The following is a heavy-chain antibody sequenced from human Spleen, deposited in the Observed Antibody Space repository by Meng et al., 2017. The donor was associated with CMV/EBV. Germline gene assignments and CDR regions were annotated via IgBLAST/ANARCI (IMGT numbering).Heavy chain of an antibody. J-gene: IGHJ4*02. D-gene: IGHD3-10*01. CDR1: GFTFTTYS. CDR3: ARGPSLYYYGSGSYYPND. Sequence: GESLKISCVASGFTFTTYSMNWVRQAPGKGLVWVSRINSDGSSTSYADSVKGRFTISRDNAKNTLYLQMNSLRAEDTAVYYCARGPSLYYYGSGSYYPNDWGQGTLVTVSS. CDR2: INSDGSST. V-gene: IGHV3-74*01.